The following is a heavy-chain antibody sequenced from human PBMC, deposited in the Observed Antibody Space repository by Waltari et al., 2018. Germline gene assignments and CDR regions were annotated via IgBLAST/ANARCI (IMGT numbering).Heavy chain of an antibody. CDR1: GFTFSSYA. J-gene: IGHJ4*02. V-gene: IGHV3-30-3*01. CDR3: ASAIAVAAA. D-gene: IGHD6-19*01. CDR2: ISYDGSNK. Sequence: QVQLVESGGGVVQPGRSLRLSCAASGFTFSSYAMHWVRQAPGKGLEWVAVISYDGSNKYYADSVKGRFTISRDNSKNTLYLQMNSLRAEDTAVYYRASAIAVAAAWGQGTLVTVSS.